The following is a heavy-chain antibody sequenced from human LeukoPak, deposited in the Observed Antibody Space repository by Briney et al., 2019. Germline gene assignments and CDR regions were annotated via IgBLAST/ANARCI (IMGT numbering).Heavy chain of an antibody. D-gene: IGHD3-16*01. CDR2: IYYSGST. Sequence: SETLSLTCTVSGGSISSYYWSWIRQPPGKGLEWIGYIYYSGSTYCNPSLKSRVTISVDTSKNQFSLKLSSVTAADTAVYYCARVITARNDAFDIWGQGTMVTVSS. CDR1: GGSISSYY. V-gene: IGHV4-59*12. J-gene: IGHJ3*02. CDR3: ARVITARNDAFDI.